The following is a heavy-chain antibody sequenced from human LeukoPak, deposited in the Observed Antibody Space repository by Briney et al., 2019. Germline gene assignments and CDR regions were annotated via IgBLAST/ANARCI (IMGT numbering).Heavy chain of an antibody. CDR1: GGTFSSYA. CDR3: ARAREAGGGSDY. J-gene: IGHJ4*02. D-gene: IGHD3-16*01. V-gene: IGHV1-69*04. CDR2: IIPILGIA. Sequence: SVKVSCKASGGTFSSYAISWVRQAPGQGLEWMGRIIPILGIANYAQKFQGRVTITADKSTSTAYMELSSLRSEDTAVYYCARAREAGGGSDYWGQGTLVTASS.